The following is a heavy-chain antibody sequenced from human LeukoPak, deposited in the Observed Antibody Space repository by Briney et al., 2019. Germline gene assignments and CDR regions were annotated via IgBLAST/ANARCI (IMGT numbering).Heavy chain of an antibody. J-gene: IGHJ4*02. CDR2: IWYDGSNK. CDR3: AREGPDVYFDY. D-gene: IGHD5-24*01. CDR1: GFTFSSYA. V-gene: IGHV3-33*08. Sequence: GGSLRLSCAASGFTFSSYAMSWVRQAPGKGLEWVAVIWYDGSNKYYADSVKGRFTISRDNSKNTLYLQMNSLRAEDTAVYYCAREGPDVYFDYWGQGTLVTVSS.